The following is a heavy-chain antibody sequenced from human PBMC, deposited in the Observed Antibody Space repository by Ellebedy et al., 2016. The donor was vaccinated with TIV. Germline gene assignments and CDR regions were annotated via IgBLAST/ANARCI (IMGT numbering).Heavy chain of an antibody. CDR3: AHRRGYSFVWGY. J-gene: IGHJ4*02. D-gene: IGHD5-18*01. V-gene: IGHV2-5*02. CDR2: TYWDDDK. Sequence: SGPTLVKPTQTLTLTCTFSGFSLSTSGVGVGWIRQPPGKALEWPAVTYWDDDKRYSPSLKSRLTITKDLSKNQVVLTVTNMDPVDTATYYCAHRRGYSFVWGYWGQGTLVTVSS. CDR1: GFSLSTSGVG.